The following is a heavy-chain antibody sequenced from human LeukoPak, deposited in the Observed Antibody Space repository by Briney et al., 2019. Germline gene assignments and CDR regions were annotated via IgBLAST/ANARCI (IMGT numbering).Heavy chain of an antibody. J-gene: IGHJ4*02. D-gene: IGHD6-19*01. Sequence: PGGSLKPSCAASGFTFSGSAMHWVRQASGKGLEWVGRIRSKANSYATAYAASVKGRFTISRDDSKNTAYLQMNSLKTEDTAVYYCTKAVAGSFDYWGQGTLVTVSS. CDR2: IRSKANSYAT. CDR1: GFTFSGSA. CDR3: TKAVAGSFDY. V-gene: IGHV3-73*01.